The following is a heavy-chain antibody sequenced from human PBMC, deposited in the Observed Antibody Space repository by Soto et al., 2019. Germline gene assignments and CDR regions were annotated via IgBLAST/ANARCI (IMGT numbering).Heavy chain of an antibody. Sequence: EVQLLESGGGLIQPGGSLRLSCAASGFTFSSYVMSWVRQAPGKGLEWVSTISGSGGSTYYADSVKGRFTISRDNSKNTLYLQMNSLRAEDTAVYYCTRKSQWLVLWGQGTLVTVSS. CDR3: TRKSQWLVL. J-gene: IGHJ4*02. V-gene: IGHV3-23*01. CDR2: ISGSGGST. D-gene: IGHD6-19*01. CDR1: GFTFSSYV.